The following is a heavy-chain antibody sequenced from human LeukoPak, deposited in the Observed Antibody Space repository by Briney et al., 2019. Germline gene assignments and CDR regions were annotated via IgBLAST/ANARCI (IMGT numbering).Heavy chain of an antibody. J-gene: IGHJ4*02. Sequence: ASVKVSCKASGFTFTSSAMQWVRQARGQRLEWIGWIVVGSGNTNYAQKFQERVTITRDMSTSTAYMELRSLRSDDTAVYYCARGSNYDFWSGYSPFDYWGQGTLVTVSS. CDR3: ARGSNYDFWSGYSPFDY. CDR2: IVVGSGNT. D-gene: IGHD3-3*01. V-gene: IGHV1-58*02. CDR1: GFTFTSSA.